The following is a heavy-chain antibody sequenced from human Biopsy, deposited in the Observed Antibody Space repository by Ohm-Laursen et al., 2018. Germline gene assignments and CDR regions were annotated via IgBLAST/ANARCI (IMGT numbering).Heavy chain of an antibody. CDR3: AASPSYMIFDF. J-gene: IGHJ4*02. CDR1: GGSVCSLSYY. CDR2: IYYNGNT. Sequence: SETLSLTCSASGGSVCSLSYYWSWVRQSPGKGPDWIGHIYYNGNTKYDPSLKTRVTISLDTSKNQVSLKLNSVTAADRAVYYCAASPSYMIFDFWGQGTSVTVSS. V-gene: IGHV4-61*01. D-gene: IGHD3-16*01.